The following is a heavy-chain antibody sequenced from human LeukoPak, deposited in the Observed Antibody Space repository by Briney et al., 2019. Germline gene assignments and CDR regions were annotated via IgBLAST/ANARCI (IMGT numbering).Heavy chain of an antibody. V-gene: IGHV4-59*01. Sequence: KASETLSLTCTVSCVSISSYYWSWIRQPPGKGLEWMGYIYYSGSTHYNPSLKSRVTISVDTSKNQFSLKLSSVTAADTAVYYCAREGGGYSGYEGYYYMDVWGKGTTVTVSS. CDR1: CVSISSYY. CDR3: AREGGGYSGYEGYYYMDV. J-gene: IGHJ6*03. D-gene: IGHD5-12*01. CDR2: IYYSGST.